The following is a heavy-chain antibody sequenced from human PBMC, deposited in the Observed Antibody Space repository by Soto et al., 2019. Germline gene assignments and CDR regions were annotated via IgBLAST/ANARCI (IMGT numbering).Heavy chain of an antibody. D-gene: IGHD5-12*01. J-gene: IGHJ4*02. CDR2: ISWEGGRI. Sequence: EVQLVESGGEFVHPGGSLRLSCATSGFNFDDYAMHWVRQVPGKGLEWISGISWEGGRIGYAVSVKGRFTISRDNAKNSLYLEMNSLRSEDTALYYCAKDHDEDFGYDLDYFNYWGRGTLVTVSS. V-gene: IGHV3-9*01. CDR3: AKDHDEDFGYDLDYFNY. CDR1: GFNFDDYA.